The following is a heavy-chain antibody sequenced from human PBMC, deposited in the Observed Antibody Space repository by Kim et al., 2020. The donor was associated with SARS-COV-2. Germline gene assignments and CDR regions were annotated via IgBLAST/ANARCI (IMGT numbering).Heavy chain of an antibody. CDR1: GYSFTSFG. CDR3: ARGQWSQSAVDF. CDR2: ISTYSGDA. V-gene: IGHV1-18*01. J-gene: IGHJ4*02. Sequence: ASVKVSCKASGYSFTSFGITWVRQAPGQGLEWVGWISTYSGDANYAQKLQGIVTMTRDTSTTTAYVELGSLRPDDTAVYYCARGQWSQSAVDFWGQGTLLTVSS. D-gene: IGHD6-19*01.